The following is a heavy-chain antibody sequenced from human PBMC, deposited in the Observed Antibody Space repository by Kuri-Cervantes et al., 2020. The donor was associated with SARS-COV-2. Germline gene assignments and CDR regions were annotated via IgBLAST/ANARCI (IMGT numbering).Heavy chain of an antibody. V-gene: IGHV4-4*07. Sequence: SETLSLTCTVYGGSISSYYWSWIRQPAGKGLEWIGRIHVNGRTNYNPSLKSRVTMSADASKNHFSLKLRSVTAADTAVYYCARTGSSGWPGSHWFDPWGQGTLVTVSS. J-gene: IGHJ5*02. CDR2: IHVNGRT. CDR3: ARTGSSGWPGSHWFDP. D-gene: IGHD6-25*01. CDR1: GGSISSYY.